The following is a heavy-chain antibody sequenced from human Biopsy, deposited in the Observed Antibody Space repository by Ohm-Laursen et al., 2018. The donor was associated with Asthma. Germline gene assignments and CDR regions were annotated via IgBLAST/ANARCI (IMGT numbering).Heavy chain of an antibody. CDR1: GGTFSRYA. CDR2: IIPIFGTS. D-gene: IGHD3-9*01. Sequence: SVKVSCKASGGTFSRYAISWVRQAPGQGLEWMGGIIPIFGTSNYAQKFQGRVTITADESTSTAYMELSSLSSEDTAVYYCARTYYDFLTGQVNDAFALWGQGTMVTVSS. CDR3: ARTYYDFLTGQVNDAFAL. J-gene: IGHJ3*01. V-gene: IGHV1-69*13.